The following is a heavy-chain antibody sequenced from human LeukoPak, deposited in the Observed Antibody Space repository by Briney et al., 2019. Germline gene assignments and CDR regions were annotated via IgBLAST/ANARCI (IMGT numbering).Heavy chain of an antibody. J-gene: IGHJ5*02. CDR3: ARRSSANWFDP. Sequence: SETLSLTCTVSGGSISSYYCSWIRQPPPKGLEWIGYIYYSGSTNYNPSLKSRVTISVDTSKNQFSLKLSSVTAADTAVYYCARRSSANWFDPWGQGTLVTVSS. D-gene: IGHD3-22*01. CDR2: IYYSGST. V-gene: IGHV4-59*01. CDR1: GGSISSYY.